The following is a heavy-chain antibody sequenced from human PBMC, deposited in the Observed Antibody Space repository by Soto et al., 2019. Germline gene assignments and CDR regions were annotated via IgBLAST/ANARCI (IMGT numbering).Heavy chain of an antibody. J-gene: IGHJ4*02. CDR1: GNTFTSYD. V-gene: IGHV1-8*01. D-gene: IGHD3-10*01. Sequence: ASVKVSCKASGNTFTSYDINWVRQATGHGLEWMGWINPNSGNIGYAQKFQGRVTMTRDTAIRTAYMEVSRLRSDDTAVYYCAGGRGSGSYYLFDYWGRGTLVTVSS. CDR3: AGGRGSGSYYLFDY. CDR2: INPNSGNI.